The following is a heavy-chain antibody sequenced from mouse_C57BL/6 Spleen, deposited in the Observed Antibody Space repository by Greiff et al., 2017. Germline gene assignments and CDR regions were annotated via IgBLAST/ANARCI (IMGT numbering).Heavy chain of an antibody. CDR3: ARGFTTVVGYAMDY. J-gene: IGHJ4*01. V-gene: IGHV1-26*01. CDR2: INPNNGGT. Sequence: EVQLQQSGPELVKPGASVKISCKASGYTFTDYYMNWVKQSHGKSLEWIGDINPNNGGTSYNQKFKGKATLTVDKSSSTAYMELRSLTSEDSAVYYCARGFTTVVGYAMDYWGQGTSVTVSS. CDR1: GYTFTDYY. D-gene: IGHD1-1*01.